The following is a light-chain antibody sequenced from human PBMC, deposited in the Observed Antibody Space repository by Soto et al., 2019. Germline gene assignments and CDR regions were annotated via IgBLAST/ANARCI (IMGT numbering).Light chain of an antibody. J-gene: IGLJ2*01. V-gene: IGLV1-40*01. CDR3: QSYDSRLSAVV. CDR1: SSNIGAGYD. CDR2: DNS. Sequence: QAVVTQPPSVSGAPGQSVTISCTGNSSNIGAGYDVHWYQQLPGKAPKLLIYDNSNRPSGVPDRFSGSKSGTSASLAITGLQAEDGTDYYCQSYDSRLSAVVFGGGTKLTVL.